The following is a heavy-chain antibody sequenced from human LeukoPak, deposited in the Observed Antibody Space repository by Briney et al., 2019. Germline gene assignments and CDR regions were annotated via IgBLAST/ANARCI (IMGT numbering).Heavy chain of an antibody. Sequence: PGGSLRLSCTTSGFTFGDYATSWFRQAPGKGLEWVGFIRRKTYGGTTEYAASVKGRFTISRDNAKNSLYLQMNSLRAEDTALYYCAKDIRAIAVAGGFDYWGQGTLVTVPS. CDR2: IRRKTYGGTT. V-gene: IGHV3-49*03. D-gene: IGHD6-19*01. CDR1: GFTFGDYA. CDR3: AKDIRAIAVAGGFDY. J-gene: IGHJ4*02.